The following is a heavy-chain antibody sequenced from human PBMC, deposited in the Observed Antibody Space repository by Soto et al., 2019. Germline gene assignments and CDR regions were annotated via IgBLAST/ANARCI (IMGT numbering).Heavy chain of an antibody. J-gene: IGHJ4*02. Sequence: GGSLRLSCAASGFTFSSYGMHWVRQAPGKGLEWVAVIWYDGSNKYYADSVKGRFTISRDNSKNTLYLQMNSLRSEDTAVYYCARGGSSGYCSGGSCYSEGHSATHDVFDYWGQGTLVTVSS. D-gene: IGHD2-15*01. V-gene: IGHV3-33*01. CDR1: GFTFSSYG. CDR2: IWYDGSNK. CDR3: ARGGSSGYCSGGSCYSEGHSATHDVFDY.